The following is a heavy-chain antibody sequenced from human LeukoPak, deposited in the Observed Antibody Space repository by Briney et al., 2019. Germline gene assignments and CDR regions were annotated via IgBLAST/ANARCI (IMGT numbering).Heavy chain of an antibody. D-gene: IGHD3-22*01. V-gene: IGHV3-33*08. CDR3: ARERTDYYDSSGYPRRYFDY. CDR1: GFTFSTYA. Sequence: PGRSLRLSCAASGFTFSTYAMHWVRQAPGKGLEWVAVIWYDGSNKYYADSVKGRFTISRDNSKNTLYLQMNSLRAEDTAVYYCARERTDYYDSSGYPRRYFDYWGQGTLVTVSS. J-gene: IGHJ4*02. CDR2: IWYDGSNK.